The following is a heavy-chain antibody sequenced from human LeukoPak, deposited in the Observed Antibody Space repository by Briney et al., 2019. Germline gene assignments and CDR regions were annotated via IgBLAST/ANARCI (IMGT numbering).Heavy chain of an antibody. CDR3: AGRHTGTFEY. Sequence: PSETLSLTCTVSGGSISSSSYYWGWIRQPPGKGLEWIGSIYYSGSTYYNPSLKSRVTISVDTSKNQFSLKLSSVTAADTAVYYCAGRHTGTFEYWGQGALVTVSS. D-gene: IGHD5-18*01. CDR2: IYYSGST. J-gene: IGHJ4*02. CDR1: GGSISSSSYY. V-gene: IGHV4-39*07.